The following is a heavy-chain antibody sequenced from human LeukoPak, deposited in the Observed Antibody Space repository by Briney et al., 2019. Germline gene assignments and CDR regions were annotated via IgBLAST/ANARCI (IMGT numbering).Heavy chain of an antibody. V-gene: IGHV5-51*01. CDR2: IYPADSTA. D-gene: IGHD1-26*01. CDR3: ARHSQGALFDY. CDR1: GYSFTTYW. Sequence: GESLKISCKASGYSFTTYWIGWVRQMPGKGLEWMGIIYPADSTAHYSPSFQGQVTISADKSISTAYLQWSSLKASDTAMYYCARHSQGALFDYWGQGTLVTVSS. J-gene: IGHJ4*02.